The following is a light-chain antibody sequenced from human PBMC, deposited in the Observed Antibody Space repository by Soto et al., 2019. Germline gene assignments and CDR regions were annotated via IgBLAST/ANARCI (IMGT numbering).Light chain of an antibody. J-gene: IGKJ2*01. Sequence: EIVLTQSPGTPSLSPGERATLSCRASQSVPSNYLTWYQHKPGRAPRLLIYAASSIATGVPGRFSGSGSGTEFTLTISRLESEDSAVYYCQHYDNSPYTFGRGTKVEI. CDR1: QSVPSNY. V-gene: IGKV3-20*01. CDR3: QHYDNSPYT. CDR2: AAS.